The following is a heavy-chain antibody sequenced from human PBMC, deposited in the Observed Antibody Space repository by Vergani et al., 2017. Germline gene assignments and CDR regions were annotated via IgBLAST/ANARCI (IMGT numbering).Heavy chain of an antibody. D-gene: IGHD6-19*01. V-gene: IGHV1-69*01. CDR2: A. Sequence: ANYAQKFQGRVTITADESTSTAYMELSSLRSEDTAVYYCAREVFYSSGRGWFDPWGQGTLVTVSS. J-gene: IGHJ5*02. CDR3: AREVFYSSGRGWFDP.